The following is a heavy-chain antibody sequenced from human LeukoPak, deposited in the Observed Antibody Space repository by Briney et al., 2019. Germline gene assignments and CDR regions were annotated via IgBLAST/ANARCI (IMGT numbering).Heavy chain of an antibody. Sequence: ASVKVSCKASGYTFTIYDINWVRQATGQGLEWMGWMNPNSGNTGYAQKFQGRVTMTGDTSISTAYMELSRLRSDDTAVYYCSSIAVASKYWFDPWGQGTLVTVSS. CDR2: MNPNSGNT. D-gene: IGHD6-19*01. V-gene: IGHV1-8*01. CDR3: SSIAVASKYWFDP. CDR1: GYTFTIYD. J-gene: IGHJ5*02.